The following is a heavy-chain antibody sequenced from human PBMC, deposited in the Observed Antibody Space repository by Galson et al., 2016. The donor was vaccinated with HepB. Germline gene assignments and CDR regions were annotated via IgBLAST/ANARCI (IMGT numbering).Heavy chain of an antibody. V-gene: IGHV3-30*18. Sequence: SLRLSCAASGLSFSSHWLRWVRQAPGGGLEWVAVISFDGGSAYYADSVRGRFTVTRDNSKNTLFLLMNSLRPEDTAVYYCAKDLQVPAAIEGMDVWGQGTTVTVSS. CDR2: ISFDGGSA. J-gene: IGHJ6*02. CDR1: GLSFSSHW. CDR3: AKDLQVPAAIEGMDV. D-gene: IGHD2-2*02.